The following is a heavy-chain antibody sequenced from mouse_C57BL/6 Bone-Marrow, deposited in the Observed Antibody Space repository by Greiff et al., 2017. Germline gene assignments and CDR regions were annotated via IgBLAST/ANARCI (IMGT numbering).Heavy chain of an antibody. CDR1: GYTFTNYW. Sequence: QVQLQQSGAELVRPGTSVKMSCKASGYTFTNYWIGWAKQRPGHGLEWIGDIYPGGGYTNYTEKFKGKATLTADKSSSTAYMQFSSLTSEDSAIYYCARYDYDGEYYFDYWGQGTTLTVSS. CDR2: IYPGGGYT. CDR3: ARYDYDGEYYFDY. D-gene: IGHD2-4*01. J-gene: IGHJ2*01. V-gene: IGHV1-63*01.